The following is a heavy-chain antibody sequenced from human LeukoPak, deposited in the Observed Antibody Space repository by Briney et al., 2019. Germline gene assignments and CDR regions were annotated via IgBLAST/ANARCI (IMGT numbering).Heavy chain of an antibody. V-gene: IGHV3-23*01. D-gene: IGHD3-10*01. CDR3: AKGMVRGVRFLF. CDR2: IDYDGGSG. J-gene: IGHJ4*02. Sequence: PGGSLRLSCTVSGFTLSSYEMSWVRQAPGKGLEWVSSIDYDGGSGHYADSVKGRFTISRDNSNNTLYLQMNSLRAEDTAVYYCAKGMVRGVRFLFWGQGTLVTVSS. CDR1: GFTLSSYE.